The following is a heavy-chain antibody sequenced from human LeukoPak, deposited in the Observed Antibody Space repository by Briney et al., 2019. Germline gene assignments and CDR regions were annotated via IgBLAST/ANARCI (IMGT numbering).Heavy chain of an antibody. CDR2: ISGSGGST. CDR3: AKDSLIWFGELFAGPRWFDP. Sequence: GASLRLSCAASGFTFSSYAMSWVRQAPGKGLEWVSAISGSGGSTYYADSVKGRFTISRDNSKNTLYLQMNSLRAEDTAVYYCAKDSLIWFGELFAGPRWFDPWGQGTLVTVSS. J-gene: IGHJ5*02. D-gene: IGHD3-10*01. V-gene: IGHV3-23*01. CDR1: GFTFSSYA.